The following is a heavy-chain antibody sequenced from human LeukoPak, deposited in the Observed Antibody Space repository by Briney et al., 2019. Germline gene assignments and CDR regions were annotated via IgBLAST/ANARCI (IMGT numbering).Heavy chain of an antibody. V-gene: IGHV4-34*01. Sequence: SETLSLTCAVYGGSFSGYYWSWIRQPPGKGLEWIGEINHSGSTNYNPSLKSRVTISVDTSKNQFSLKLSSVTAADTAVYYCARYTAGSFYYSMDVWGQGTTVTVSS. CDR1: GGSFSGYY. D-gene: IGHD6-13*01. J-gene: IGHJ6*02. CDR3: ARYTAGSFYYSMDV. CDR2: INHSGST.